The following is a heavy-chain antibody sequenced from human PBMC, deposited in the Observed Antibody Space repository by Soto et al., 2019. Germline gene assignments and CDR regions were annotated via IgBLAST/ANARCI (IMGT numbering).Heavy chain of an antibody. CDR1: GFTFRSFV. J-gene: IGHJ4*02. D-gene: IGHD3-16*01. CDR3: ARWGTTGGLDV. CDR2: TSYDGSNK. V-gene: IGHV3-30*19. Sequence: QVQLVESGGGVVQPGTSLRLSCVGSGFTFRSFVIHWVRQAPGKGLEWVALTSYDGSNKYYDDSVKGRFTISRDNSRNTVDMQMDRLRLEDTALYYCARWGTTGGLDVWGQGTLVSVSS.